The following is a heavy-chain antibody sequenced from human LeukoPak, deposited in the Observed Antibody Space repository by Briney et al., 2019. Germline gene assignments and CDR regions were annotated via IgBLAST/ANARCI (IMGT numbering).Heavy chain of an antibody. J-gene: IGHJ6*04. Sequence: GGYMRLSCPAPEFPLRIHWMGWAGQAPGKGLGWVDKIKQDGRVKYDVESVKGRFTIPRDNAKNSLNQQMNSLRAEDTAVYYCAREDTGGDSCGYDDYGMDVWGGGTTVSVSS. CDR3: AREDTGGDSCGYDDYGMDV. V-gene: IGHV3-7*01. D-gene: IGHD3-22*01. CDR2: IKQDGRVK. CDR1: EFPLRIHW.